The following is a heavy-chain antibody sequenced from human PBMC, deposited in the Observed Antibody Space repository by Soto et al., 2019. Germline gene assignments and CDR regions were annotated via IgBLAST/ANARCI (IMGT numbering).Heavy chain of an antibody. J-gene: IGHJ5*02. CDR3: ARGITIFGVVIMWGWFDP. CDR1: GYTFTSYD. CDR2: MNPNSGNT. D-gene: IGHD3-3*01. V-gene: IGHV1-8*01. Sequence: QVQLVQSGAEVKKPGASVKVSCKASGYTFTSYDINWVRQATGQGLEWMGWMNPNSGNTGYAQKFQGRVTMTRNTSISTAYMELSSLRSDDTAVYYCARGITIFGVVIMWGWFDPWGQGTLVTVSS.